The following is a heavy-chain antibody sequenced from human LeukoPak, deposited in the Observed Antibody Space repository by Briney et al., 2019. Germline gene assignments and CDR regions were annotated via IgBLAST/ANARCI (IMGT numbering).Heavy chain of an antibody. V-gene: IGHV4-59*11. J-gene: IGHJ4*02. CDR2: NHYSGST. CDR3: ARSPPESITGTMYYFDY. Sequence: SETLSLNGTVYGCSISSHYWGWIRQPPGQGLEWSGNNHYSGSTNYNPSLKSRGTISVDTSKNQFSLKLSSVTAADTAVYYCARSPPESITGTMYYFDYWGQGTLVTVSS. D-gene: IGHD1-7*01. CDR1: GCSISSHY.